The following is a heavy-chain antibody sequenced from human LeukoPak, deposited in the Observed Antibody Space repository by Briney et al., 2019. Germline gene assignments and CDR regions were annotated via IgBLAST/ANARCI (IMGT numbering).Heavy chain of an antibody. CDR1: GFIFSNNY. CDR3: ARGRVGAA. CDR2: IYSGGQT. D-gene: IGHD1-26*01. V-gene: IGHV3-66*01. J-gene: IGHJ5*02. Sequence: GGSLRLSCAASGFIFSNNYMTWVRQAPGKGLAWVSVIYSGGQTYYADSVKGRFTISRDNSMNTLYLQMSSLRADDTAVYYCARGRVGAAWGQGTLVTVSS.